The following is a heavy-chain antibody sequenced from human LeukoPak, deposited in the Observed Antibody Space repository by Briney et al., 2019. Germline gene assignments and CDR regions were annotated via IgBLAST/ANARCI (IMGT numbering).Heavy chain of an antibody. J-gene: IGHJ3*02. CDR1: GGSISSGVYS. CDR2: IYYSGST. D-gene: IGHD4/OR15-4a*01. Sequence: SETLSLTCTVSGGSISSGVYSGGWFRHPPGKGLGWIGYIYYSGSTYYNPSLKSRVTISVDTSKNQFSLKLSSVTAADTAVYYCARQAYGAFDAFDIWGQGTMVTVSS. CDR3: ARQAYGAFDAFDI. V-gene: IGHV4-30-4*01.